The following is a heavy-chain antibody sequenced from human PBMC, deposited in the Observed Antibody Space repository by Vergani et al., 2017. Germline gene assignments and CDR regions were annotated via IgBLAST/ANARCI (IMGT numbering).Heavy chain of an antibody. V-gene: IGHV4-34*01. CDR2: IIHSGST. Sequence: QVQLQQWGAGLLKPSETLSLTCAVYGGSFSGYYWSWIRQPPGKGLEWIGEIIHSGSTNYNPSLKSRVTISVDTSNNQFSLKLSSVTAADTAVYYCARGLTVVVVAGTRGMDVWGQGTTVTVSS. CDR3: ARGLTVVVVAGTRGMDV. CDR1: GGSFSGYY. D-gene: IGHD2-15*01. J-gene: IGHJ6*02.